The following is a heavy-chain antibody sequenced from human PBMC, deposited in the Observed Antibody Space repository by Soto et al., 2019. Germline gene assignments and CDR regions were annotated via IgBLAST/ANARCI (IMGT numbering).Heavy chain of an antibody. V-gene: IGHV4-34*01. CDR1: GGSFSGYY. Sequence: QVQLQQWGAGLLKPSETLSLTCAVYGGSFSGYYCSWVRQSPGKVLEWIWEINPTGGTNYNPSLKSRVTISVDTSKDQFTLQLSSVTAADTAVYYCARTRATSASRNLDYWGQGTLVTVSS. J-gene: IGHJ4*02. CDR2: INPTGGT. CDR3: ARTRATSASRNLDY. D-gene: IGHD1-1*01.